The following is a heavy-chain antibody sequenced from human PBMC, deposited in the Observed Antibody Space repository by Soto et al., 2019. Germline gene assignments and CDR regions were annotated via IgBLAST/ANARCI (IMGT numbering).Heavy chain of an antibody. Sequence: QVRLVQSGAEVKSPGTSVKVSCQTSGYTFADYSIHWVRQAPGQGLEYMGNIDPSTGTSDSAQTVQGRISMTTDASPSTVYMELNNLRSGDTAVYYCARLSRITFIVNWGQGTLVTVSS. CDR2: IDPSTGTS. V-gene: IGHV1-46*04. CDR3: ARLSRITFIVN. CDR1: GYTFADYS. J-gene: IGHJ4*02. D-gene: IGHD3-10*01.